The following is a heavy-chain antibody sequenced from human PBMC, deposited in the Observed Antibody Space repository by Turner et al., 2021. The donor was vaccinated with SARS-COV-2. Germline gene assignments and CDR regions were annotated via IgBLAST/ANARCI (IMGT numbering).Heavy chain of an antibody. CDR2: INHNSGGT. D-gene: IGHD3-3*01. CDR3: ARVRFGVVTNLENGMDV. J-gene: IGHJ6*02. CDR1: GSPFTDYY. V-gene: IGHV1-2*02. Sequence: QGQLVQSGAEVKRPGATVKACFKTSGSPFTDYYVHWMRQAPGQGVEWMGWINHNSGGTNYAQKFQGSVTMTRNTSISTAYMELSRLRSDDTAVYYCARVRFGVVTNLENGMDVWGQGTTVTVSS.